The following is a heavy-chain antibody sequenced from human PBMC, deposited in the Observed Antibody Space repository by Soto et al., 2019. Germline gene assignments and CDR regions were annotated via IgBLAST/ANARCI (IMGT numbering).Heavy chain of an antibody. CDR2: ISYTGNT. D-gene: IGHD6-13*01. Sequence: PSETLSLTCTVSGGSISNYYWSWIPPPPGEGLEWIGYISYTGNTNYNPSLKSRVTMSVDTSKNQFSLKLSSVTAADTAVYYCARGGTYSRLIIGDWFDPWGRGILVTVSS. CDR3: ARGGTYSRLIIGDWFDP. V-gene: IGHV4-59*01. J-gene: IGHJ5*02. CDR1: GGSISNYY.